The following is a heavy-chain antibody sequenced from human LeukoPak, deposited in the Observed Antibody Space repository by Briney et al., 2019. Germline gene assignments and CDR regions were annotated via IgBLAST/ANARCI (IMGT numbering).Heavy chain of an antibody. V-gene: IGHV1-46*01. Sequence: ASVKVSCKASGYTFTSYYMHWVRQAPGQGLEWMGIINPSGGSTSYAQKFQGRVTMTRDTSTSTVYMELSSLRSEDTAVYYCARGYCSSTSCLGYYYYYYYMDVWGKGTTVTVSS. D-gene: IGHD2-2*01. CDR1: GYTFTSYY. CDR2: INPSGGST. CDR3: ARGYCSSTSCLGYYYYYYYMDV. J-gene: IGHJ6*03.